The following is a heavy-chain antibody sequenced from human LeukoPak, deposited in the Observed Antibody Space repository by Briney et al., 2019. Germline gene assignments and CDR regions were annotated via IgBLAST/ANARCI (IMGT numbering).Heavy chain of an antibody. CDR2: ISSSDSYT. V-gene: IGHV3-11*06. D-gene: IGHD2/OR15-2a*01. J-gene: IGHJ3*02. CDR3: ARQSLESDGDAFDI. Sequence: PGGSLGLSCAASGFSFSDYYMSWIRQAPGKGLEWVSYISSSDSYTNNADSVKGRFTTSRDNAKNPLFLQMNSLRAEDTAVYYCARQSLESDGDAFDIWGQGTMVTVSS. CDR1: GFSFSDYY.